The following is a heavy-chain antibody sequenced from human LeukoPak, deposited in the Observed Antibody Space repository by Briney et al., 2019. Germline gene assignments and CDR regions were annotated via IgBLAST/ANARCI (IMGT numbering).Heavy chain of an antibody. Sequence: GGSLRLSCAASGFTFSGYAMTWVRQGPGKGLEWVSSISGSGGSTYYADSVKGRFTISRDNSKNTLYLQMNSLRAEDTAVYYCAKDLQGSSWYSPDYWGQGTLVTVSS. V-gene: IGHV3-23*01. D-gene: IGHD6-13*01. CDR2: ISGSGGST. J-gene: IGHJ4*02. CDR1: GFTFSGYA. CDR3: AKDLQGSSWYSPDY.